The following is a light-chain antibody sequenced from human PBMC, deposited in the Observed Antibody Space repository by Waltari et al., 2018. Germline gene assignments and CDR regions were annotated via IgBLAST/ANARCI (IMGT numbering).Light chain of an antibody. V-gene: IGKV6-21*01. Sequence: EIVLTQSPAFQSMPPKEKVTITCRASQSIDYSLHWYQQKPGQSPKVLIKFASTSFSGVPSRFSGSGSGRDFTLTISSLEAEDAAMYYCLQTYSSPLTFGGGTKVEIK. J-gene: IGKJ4*01. CDR3: LQTYSSPLT. CDR2: FAS. CDR1: QSIDYS.